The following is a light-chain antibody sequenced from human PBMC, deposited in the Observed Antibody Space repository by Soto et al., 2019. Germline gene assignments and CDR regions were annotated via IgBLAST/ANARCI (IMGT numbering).Light chain of an antibody. CDR1: QNISIW. J-gene: IGKJ1*01. CDR3: QQYSTYTPRT. Sequence: SLSTLAVYKRDRVTLTFRASQNISIWLACYQQKPGKAPKILIYKASSLESGVPSRFSGRGSGTEFTLTISSLQPDDFATYYCQQYSTYTPRTFGQRSIVDIK. CDR2: KAS. V-gene: IGKV1-5*03.